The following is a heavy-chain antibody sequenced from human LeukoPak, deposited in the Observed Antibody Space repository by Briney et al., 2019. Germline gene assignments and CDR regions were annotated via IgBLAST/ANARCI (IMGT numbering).Heavy chain of an antibody. D-gene: IGHD6-13*01. V-gene: IGHV1-24*01. CDR3: ATGTPRIAAAGISY. CDR2: FDPEDGET. CDR1: GHTLTELS. Sequence: ASVKVSCKVSGHTLTELSMHWVRQAPGKGLEWMGGFDPEDGETIYAQKFQGRVTMTEDTSTDTAYMELSSLRSEDTAVYYCATGTPRIAAAGISYWGQGTLVTVSS. J-gene: IGHJ4*02.